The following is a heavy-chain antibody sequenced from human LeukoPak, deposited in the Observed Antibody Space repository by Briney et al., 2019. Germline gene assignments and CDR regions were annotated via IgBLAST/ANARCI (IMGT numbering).Heavy chain of an antibody. D-gene: IGHD3-10*01. CDR1: GYTFTGYY. CDR3: ARDSSLWFGELSYNWFDP. V-gene: IGHV1-2*04. CDR2: INPNSGGT. J-gene: IGHJ5*02. Sequence: ASVKVSCKASGYTFTGYYMHWVRQAPGQGLEWMGWINPNSGGTNYAQKFQGWVTMTRDTSISTAYMELSRLRSDDTAVYYCARDSSLWFGELSYNWFDPWGQGTLDTVSS.